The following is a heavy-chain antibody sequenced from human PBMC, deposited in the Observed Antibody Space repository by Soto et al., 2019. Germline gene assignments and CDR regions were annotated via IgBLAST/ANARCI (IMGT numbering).Heavy chain of an antibody. Sequence: QVQLQESGPGLVKPSQTLSLTCTVSGGSISSGGYYWSWIRQHPGKGLEWIGYIYYSGSTYYNPALQSRVTISVDTFKNQFPPKLSSVTAGDPAVYFLARVAPKGALFYYWGQGTPVTVSS. J-gene: IGHJ4*02. CDR1: GGSISSGGYY. V-gene: IGHV4-31*03. CDR2: IYYSGST. CDR3: ARVAPKGALFYY.